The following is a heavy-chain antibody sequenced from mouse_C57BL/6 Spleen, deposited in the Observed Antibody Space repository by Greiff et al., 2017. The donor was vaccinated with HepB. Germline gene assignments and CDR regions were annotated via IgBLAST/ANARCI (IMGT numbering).Heavy chain of an antibody. CDR1: GYTFTEYT. Sequence: VQLQESGAELVKPGASVKLSCKASGYTFTEYTIHWVKQRSGQGLEWIGWFYPGSGSIKYNEKFKDKATLPADKSSSTVYMELSRLTSEDSAVYFCARHEDRGDYGYDDYYAMDYWGQGTSVTVSS. D-gene: IGHD2-2*01. CDR3: ARHEDRGDYGYDDYYAMDY. J-gene: IGHJ4*01. V-gene: IGHV1-62-2*01. CDR2: FYPGSGSI.